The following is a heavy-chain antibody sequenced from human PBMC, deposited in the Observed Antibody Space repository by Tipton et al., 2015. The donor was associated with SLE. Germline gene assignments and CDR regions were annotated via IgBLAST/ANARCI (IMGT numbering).Heavy chain of an antibody. V-gene: IGHV4-59*01. J-gene: IGHJ4*02. D-gene: IGHD2-8*01. CDR2: MYHSGST. Sequence: LRLSCTVSGGSIRNYYWSWMRQPPGKGLEWIGQMYHSGSTNYNPSLKSRVTTSVDTSKNQFSLKLSSVTAADTAVYFCTRGYCSDGVCYGFGFFDYWGQGNLVTVSS. CDR1: GGSIRNYY. CDR3: TRGYCSDGVCYGFGFFDY.